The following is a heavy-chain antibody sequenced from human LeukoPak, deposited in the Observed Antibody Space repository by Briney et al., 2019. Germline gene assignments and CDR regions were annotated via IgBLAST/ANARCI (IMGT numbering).Heavy chain of an antibody. CDR2: INHSGST. D-gene: IGHD2-15*01. V-gene: IGHV4-34*01. CDR3: ARRAGAVVVAARRRNWFDP. Sequence: SSETLSLTCAVYGGSFSGYYWRWIRQPPGKGLEWIGEINHSGSTNYNPSLKSRVTISVDTSKNQFSLKLSSVTAADTAVYYCARRAGAVVVAARRRNWFDPWGQGTLVTVSS. J-gene: IGHJ5*02. CDR1: GGSFSGYY.